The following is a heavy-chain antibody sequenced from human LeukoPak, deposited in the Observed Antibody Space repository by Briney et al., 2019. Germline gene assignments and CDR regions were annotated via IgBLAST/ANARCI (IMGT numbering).Heavy chain of an antibody. J-gene: IGHJ4*02. CDR1: GGSFSGYY. Sequence: SETLSLTCAVYGGSFSGYYWSWIRQPPGNGLEWIGEINHSGSTNYNPSLKTRVTISVETSKNQFSLKLSSVTAADTPVYYCARGIRTYYYDSALWGQGTLVTVSS. CDR3: ARGIRTYYYDSAL. V-gene: IGHV4-34*01. D-gene: IGHD3-22*01. CDR2: INHSGST.